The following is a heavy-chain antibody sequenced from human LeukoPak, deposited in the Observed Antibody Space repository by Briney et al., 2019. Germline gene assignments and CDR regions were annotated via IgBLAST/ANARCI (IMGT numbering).Heavy chain of an antibody. V-gene: IGHV3-48*01. CDR1: GFTFSGYS. CDR2: ISSSSSTI. D-gene: IGHD3-22*01. Sequence: GGSLRLSCAASGFTFSGYSMIWVRQAPGKGLEWVSYISSSSSTIYYADSVKGRFTISRDNAKNSLYLQMNSLRAEDTAVYYCARDRHRYSYDTGGYPPYWGQGTLVTVSS. CDR3: ARDRHRYSYDTGGYPPY. J-gene: IGHJ4*02.